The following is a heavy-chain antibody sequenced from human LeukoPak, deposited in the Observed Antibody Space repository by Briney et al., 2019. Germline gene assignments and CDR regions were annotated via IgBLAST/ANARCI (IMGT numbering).Heavy chain of an antibody. Sequence: GGSLRLSCAASGFALSSHWMGWVRQAPGKGLEWVAFIRYDESNRYYADSVKGRFTISRDSSKNTLYLQMNSLRAEDTAVYYCAKVGAAPPRYYMDVWGKGTTVTVSS. CDR2: IRYDESNR. D-gene: IGHD1-26*01. J-gene: IGHJ6*03. CDR1: GFALSSHW. CDR3: AKVGAAPPRYYMDV. V-gene: IGHV3-30*02.